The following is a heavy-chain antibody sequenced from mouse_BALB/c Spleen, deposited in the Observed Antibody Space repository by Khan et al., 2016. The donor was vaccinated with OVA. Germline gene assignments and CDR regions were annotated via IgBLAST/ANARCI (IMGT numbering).Heavy chain of an antibody. Sequence: EVELVESGGDVVKPGGSLKLSCAASGFTFSNYGMSWVRQTPDKRLEWVATVSAGGHYTYYPDTVKGRFTISRDNAKHTLYLQMVSLESEDTAMFYGARLAYYYGSEGFAYWGQGTLVTVSA. CDR2: VSAGGHYT. V-gene: IGHV5-6*01. CDR3: ARLAYYYGSEGFAY. J-gene: IGHJ3*01. D-gene: IGHD1-1*01. CDR1: GFTFSNYG.